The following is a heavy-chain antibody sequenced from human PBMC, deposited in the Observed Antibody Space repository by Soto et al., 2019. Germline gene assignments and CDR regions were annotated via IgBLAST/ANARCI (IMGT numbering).Heavy chain of an antibody. CDR3: ARGSWGHYDIRGYSDS. D-gene: IGHD3-22*01. V-gene: IGHV4-34*01. J-gene: IGHJ4*02. CDR2: INHSGST. Sequence: SETLSLTCAVYGGSFSGYYWSWIRQPPGKGLEWIGEINHSGSTNYNPSPKSRVTISVDTSKNQFSLKLSSVTAADTAVYYCARGSWGHYDIRGYSDSWGRGPLVTVSS. CDR1: GGSFSGYY.